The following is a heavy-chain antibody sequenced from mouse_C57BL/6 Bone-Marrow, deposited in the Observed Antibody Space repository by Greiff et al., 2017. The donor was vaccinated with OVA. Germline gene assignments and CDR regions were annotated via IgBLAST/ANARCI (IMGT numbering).Heavy chain of an antibody. Sequence: QVQLQQSGAELVRPGASVTLSCKASGYTFTSYWITWVKQRPGQGLEWIGDIYPGSGSTNDNEKFKSKATLTVDTSSSTAYMQLSSLTSEDSAVYYCARESIYYDYVVDYWGQGTTLTVSS. CDR2: IYPGSGST. CDR1: GYTFTSYW. CDR3: ARESIYYDYVVDY. D-gene: IGHD2-4*01. V-gene: IGHV1-55*01. J-gene: IGHJ2*01.